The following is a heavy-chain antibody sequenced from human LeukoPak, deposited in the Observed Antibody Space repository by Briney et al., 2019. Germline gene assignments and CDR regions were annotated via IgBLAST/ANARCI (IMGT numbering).Heavy chain of an antibody. CDR3: ARTQDYYDSSGPDRYYFDY. CDR1: GYTFTSYV. Sequence: ASVKVSCKASGYTFTSYVISWVRQAPGQGLEWMGWISAYNGNTNYARKLQSRVTMTTDTSTSTAYMELRSLRSDDTAVYYCARTQDYYDSSGPDRYYFDYWGQGTLVTVSS. J-gene: IGHJ4*02. V-gene: IGHV1-18*01. CDR2: ISAYNGNT. D-gene: IGHD3-22*01.